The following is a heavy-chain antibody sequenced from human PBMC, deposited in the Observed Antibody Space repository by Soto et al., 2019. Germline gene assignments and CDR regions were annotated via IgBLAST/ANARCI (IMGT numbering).Heavy chain of an antibody. Sequence: EVQLVESGGGLVQPGGSLRLSCAASGFTISGYWMHWVRQAPGKRLVLVSRINSDGSSTGYADSVKGRFTISRDNAKNTLYLQMNSLRAEDTAVYYCARDPMSVRRMDVWGKGTTVTVSS. J-gene: IGHJ6*03. CDR3: ARDPMSVRRMDV. D-gene: IGHD3-22*01. CDR2: INSDGSST. CDR1: GFTISGYW. V-gene: IGHV3-74*01.